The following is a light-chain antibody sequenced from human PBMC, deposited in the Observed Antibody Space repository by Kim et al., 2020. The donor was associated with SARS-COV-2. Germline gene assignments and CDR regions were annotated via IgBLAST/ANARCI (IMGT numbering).Light chain of an antibody. CDR3: QQYEKLPFT. V-gene: IGKV1-33*01. J-gene: IGKJ2*01. CDR2: DAS. Sequence: DIQMTQSPSSLSASVGAGVTITCRANQDISNYLHWYQQKPGKAPKLLIYDASNLETGVPSRFSGSGSGTDFTFTITSLQPEDIATYYCQQYEKLPFTFGQGTKLEI. CDR1: QDISNY.